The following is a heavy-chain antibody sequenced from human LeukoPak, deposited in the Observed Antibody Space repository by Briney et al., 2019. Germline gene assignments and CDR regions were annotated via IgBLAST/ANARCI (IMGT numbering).Heavy chain of an antibody. Sequence: GASVKVSCKASGYTFTSYDINWVRQATGQGLEWMGIINPRGGSTSYAQKFQGRVSMTRDTSTSTIYMELSSLRSEDTAVYYCARAGTVITMIVVVMSGSDAFDIWGQGTMVTVSS. J-gene: IGHJ3*02. CDR1: GYTFTSYD. D-gene: IGHD3-22*01. V-gene: IGHV1-46*01. CDR2: INPRGGST. CDR3: ARAGTVITMIVVVMSGSDAFDI.